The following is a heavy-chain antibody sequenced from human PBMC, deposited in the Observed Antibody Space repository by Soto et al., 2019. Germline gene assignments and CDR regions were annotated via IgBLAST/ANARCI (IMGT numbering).Heavy chain of an antibody. D-gene: IGHD6-6*01. CDR2: IKQDGSEK. J-gene: IGHJ5*02. CDR1: GLTFSSYW. CDR3: ARSIAARLNWFDP. V-gene: IGHV3-7*01. Sequence: PGGSLRLSCAASGLTFSSYWMSWVRQAPGKGLEWVANIKQDGSEKYYVDSVKGRFTISRDNAKNSLYLQMNSLRAEDTAVYYCARSIAARLNWFDPWGQGTLVTVSS.